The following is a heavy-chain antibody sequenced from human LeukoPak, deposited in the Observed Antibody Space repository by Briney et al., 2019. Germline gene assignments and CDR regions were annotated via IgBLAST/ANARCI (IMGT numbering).Heavy chain of an antibody. CDR1: GYTFTSYG. J-gene: IGHJ4*02. V-gene: IGHV1-18*01. CDR2: ISAYNGNT. CDR3: ARVKGRGYSYGCPFDY. D-gene: IGHD5-18*01. Sequence: ASVKVSCKASGYTFTSYGISWVRQAPGQGLEWMGWISAYNGNTNYAQKLQGRVTMTTDTSTSTAYMELRSLRSDDTAVYYCARVKGRGYSYGCPFDYWGQGTLVTVSS.